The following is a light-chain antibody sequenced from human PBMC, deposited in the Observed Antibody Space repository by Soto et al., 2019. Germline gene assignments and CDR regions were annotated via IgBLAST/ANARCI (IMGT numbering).Light chain of an antibody. Sequence: IQMTQSPSSLSASVGDRVTITCRASQGISSYLAWYQQKPGKAPKLLIYAASTLQSGVPSRFSGSGSGTDFTLTISCLQSEDFATYYCQQYYSYPRRFGQGTKGDIK. J-gene: IGKJ1*01. CDR2: AAS. CDR1: QGISSY. V-gene: IGKV1-8*01. CDR3: QQYYSYPRR.